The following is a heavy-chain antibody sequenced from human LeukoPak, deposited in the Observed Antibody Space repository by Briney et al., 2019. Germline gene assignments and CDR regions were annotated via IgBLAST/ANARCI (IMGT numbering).Heavy chain of an antibody. Sequence: GESLKISCNGSAYSSTSYCISWMGHEPRKGLEFMGIIYSGDSDTRYSPSFQGQVNISADKSISTAYLQWSSLKASDTAMYYCATLVGSGSFFDYWGQGTLVTVSS. CDR2: IYSGDSDT. J-gene: IGHJ4*02. V-gene: IGHV5-51*01. CDR3: ATLVGSGSFFDY. D-gene: IGHD3-10*01. CDR1: AYSSTSYC.